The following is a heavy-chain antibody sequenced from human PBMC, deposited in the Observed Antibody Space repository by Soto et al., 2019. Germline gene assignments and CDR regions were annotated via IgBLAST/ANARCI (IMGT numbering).Heavy chain of an antibody. Sequence: EVQLVESGGGLVKPGGSLRLSCAASGFTFSNAWMSWVRQAPGKGLEWVGRIKSKTDGGTTDYAAPVKGRFTISRDDSKNTLYLQMNSLKTEDTAVYYCTTTYYGSAYFDYWGQGTLVTVSS. CDR1: GFTFSNAW. CDR2: IKSKTDGGTT. D-gene: IGHD3-10*01. J-gene: IGHJ4*02. CDR3: TTTYYGSAYFDY. V-gene: IGHV3-15*01.